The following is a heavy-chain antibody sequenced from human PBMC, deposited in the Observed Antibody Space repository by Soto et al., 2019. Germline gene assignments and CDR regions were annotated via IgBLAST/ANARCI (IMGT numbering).Heavy chain of an antibody. CDR2: IIPIFGTA. D-gene: IGHD3-22*01. J-gene: IGHJ4*02. Sequence: SVKVSCKASGGTFSSYAISWVRQAPGQGLEWMGGIIPIFGTANYAQKFQGRVTITADKSTSTAYMELSSLRSEDTAVYYCARGTTYYYDSSGYLYYFDYWGQGTLVTV. CDR3: ARGTTYYYDSSGYLYYFDY. V-gene: IGHV1-69*06. CDR1: GGTFSSYA.